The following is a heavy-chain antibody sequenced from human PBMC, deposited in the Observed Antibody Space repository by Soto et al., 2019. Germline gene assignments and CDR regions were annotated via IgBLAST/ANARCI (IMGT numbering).Heavy chain of an antibody. J-gene: IGHJ3*01. CDR3: ARSAQWDGFDP. CDR1: AGSISTINYY. CDR2: ISYSGST. Sequence: QVQLQESGPGLVRPSQTLSLTCTVSAGSISTINYYWSWIRQHPGKGLEWIGYISYSGSTFYHSSLKSRVTISVDTSKKQFSLTLTSVTAADTAVYYCARSAQWDGFDPWGQGTMVTVSS. D-gene: IGHD2-8*01. V-gene: IGHV4-31*03.